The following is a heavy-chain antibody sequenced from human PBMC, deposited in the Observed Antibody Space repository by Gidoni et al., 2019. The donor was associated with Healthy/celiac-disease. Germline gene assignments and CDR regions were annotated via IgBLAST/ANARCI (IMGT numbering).Heavy chain of an antibody. CDR3: ARCPQWCAFDI. CDR1: GGTFSSYA. J-gene: IGHJ3*02. V-gene: IGHV1-69*01. Sequence: QVQLVQSGAEVKKPGSSGKVSCKASGGTFSSYAIRWVRPAPGQGLEWMGGIIPIFGTANYAQKFSGRVTITADESTSTVYMELSSLRSEDTAVYSCARCPQWCAFDIWGQGTMVTVSS. CDR2: IIPIFGTA. D-gene: IGHD2-15*01.